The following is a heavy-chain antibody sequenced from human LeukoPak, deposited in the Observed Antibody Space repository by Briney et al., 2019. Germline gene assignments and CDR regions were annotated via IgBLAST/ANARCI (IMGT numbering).Heavy chain of an antibody. CDR3: AREESGITGSSGEFDP. D-gene: IGHD1-20*01. V-gene: IGHV1-8*01. CDR1: GYTFTSYD. Sequence: ASVKVSCKASGYTFTSYDINWVRQATGQGREWMGWMNPNSGNTGYAQKFQGRVTMTRNTSISTAYMELSSLRSEDTAVHYCAREESGITGSSGEFDPWGQGTLVTVSS. CDR2: MNPNSGNT. J-gene: IGHJ5*02.